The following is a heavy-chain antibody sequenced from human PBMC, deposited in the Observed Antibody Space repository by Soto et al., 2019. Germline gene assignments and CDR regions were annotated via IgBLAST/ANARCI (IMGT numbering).Heavy chain of an antibody. CDR1: GFSLSDYA. CDR2: ISSDSRTI. CDR3: ARIKLVEWFFINVEVYDMDV. V-gene: IGHV3-48*02. D-gene: IGHD3-3*01. Sequence: VGSLRLSCVASGFSLSDYAVNWVRQAPGKGLEWVSFISSDSRTIYYADSVEGRFTVSRDNARNSVSLQMDSLRDEDAAVYYCARIKLVEWFFINVEVYDMDVWGQGTPVTVSS. J-gene: IGHJ6*02.